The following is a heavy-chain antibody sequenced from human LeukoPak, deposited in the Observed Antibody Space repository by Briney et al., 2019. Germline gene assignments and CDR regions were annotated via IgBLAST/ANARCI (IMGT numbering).Heavy chain of an antibody. V-gene: IGHV3-74*01. J-gene: IGHJ6*02. D-gene: IGHD3-16*02. CDR2: IKTDGST. CDR1: GFTFSPYW. CDR3: ARDYHYGMDV. Sequence: PGGSLRLSCAASGFTFSPYWMHWVRQAPGKGLVWVSLIKTDGSTTYADSVKGRFSISRDNARNTLNLQMNSLRAEDTAVYYCARDYHYGMDVWGQGTTVTVSS.